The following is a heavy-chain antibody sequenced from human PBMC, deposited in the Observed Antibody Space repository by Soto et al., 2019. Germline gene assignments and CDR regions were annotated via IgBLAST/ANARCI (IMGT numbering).Heavy chain of an antibody. J-gene: IGHJ4*02. Sequence: GGSLRLSCAASGFTFSDHYMDWVRQAPGKGLEWVGRTRNKANSYTTEYAASVKGRFTISRDDSKNPLYLQMNSLKTEDTAVYYCASTELTKGALDYWGQGTLVTVSS. D-gene: IGHD1-26*01. CDR2: TRNKANSYTT. V-gene: IGHV3-72*01. CDR3: ASTELTKGALDY. CDR1: GFTFSDHY.